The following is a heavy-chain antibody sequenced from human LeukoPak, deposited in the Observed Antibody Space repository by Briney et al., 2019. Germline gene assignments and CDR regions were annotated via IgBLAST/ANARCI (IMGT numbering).Heavy chain of an antibody. J-gene: IGHJ3*02. D-gene: IGHD2-8*01. CDR2: IKNDGSEK. CDR1: GFNLRNYG. Sequence: GGSLRLSCAAAGFNLRNYGMHWVRQAPGKGLEWVAFIKNDGSEKDYVDSVKGRFTISRDNSKNTLYLKMNSLRTEARAVYYCATLANGVTHSFDIWGLGTMVTVSS. CDR3: ATLANGVTHSFDI. V-gene: IGHV3-30*02.